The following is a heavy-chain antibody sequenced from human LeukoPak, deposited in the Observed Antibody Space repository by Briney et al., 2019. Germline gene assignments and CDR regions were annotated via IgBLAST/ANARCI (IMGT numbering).Heavy chain of an antibody. Sequence: PGGSLRLSCAVSGFTFSSYGMTWVRQAPGKGLERVSNIGASSTPKYYADSVKGRFSISRDNAKSSLYLQMNSLRVEDTAVYYCALLAVASDFDYWGQGALVTVSS. D-gene: IGHD6-19*01. V-gene: IGHV3-48*03. CDR3: ALLAVASDFDY. J-gene: IGHJ4*02. CDR1: GFTFSSYG. CDR2: IGASSTPK.